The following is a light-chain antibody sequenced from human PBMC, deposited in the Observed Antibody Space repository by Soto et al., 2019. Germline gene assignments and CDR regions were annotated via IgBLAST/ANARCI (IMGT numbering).Light chain of an antibody. CDR2: GAS. CDR1: QSVRSNH. J-gene: IGKJ5*01. Sequence: EIVLMQSPDTLPLSPGERVILSCRASQSVRSNHLAWYQQKPGQAPRPLMFGASIRAAGIPDRFSGSGSGTDFTLTISRLEPEDFGVYYCQQYGTSPTTFGRGTRLDIK. V-gene: IGKV3-20*01. CDR3: QQYGTSPTT.